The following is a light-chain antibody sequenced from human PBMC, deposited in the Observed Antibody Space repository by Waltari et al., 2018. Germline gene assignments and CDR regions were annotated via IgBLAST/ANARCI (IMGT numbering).Light chain of an antibody. V-gene: IGKV2-30*02. CDR2: ECS. J-gene: IGKJ3*01. CDR3: GQGTHLPFT. CDR1: QSLVHSNGNPY. Sequence: DVVMTQSPLSLPITPGQPASISCRSSQSLVHSNGNPYLSWYQQKPRQPPTGLIYECSNQDSGVPDRFSGSGAGTDFTLKISRVEAEDVGIYYCGQGTHLPFTFGPGTKLDIK.